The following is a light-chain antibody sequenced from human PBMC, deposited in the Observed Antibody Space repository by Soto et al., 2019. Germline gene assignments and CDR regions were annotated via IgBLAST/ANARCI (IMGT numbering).Light chain of an antibody. CDR2: LNSDGSH. J-gene: IGLJ2*01. Sequence: QPVLTQSPSASASLGASVKLTCTLSSGHISYAIAWHQQQPEKGPRYLMKLNSDGSHSKGDGIPDRFSGSSSGAERYLTISSLQSEDEADYYCQTWGTGILVFGGGTKLTVL. CDR1: SGHISYA. CDR3: QTWGTGILV. V-gene: IGLV4-69*01.